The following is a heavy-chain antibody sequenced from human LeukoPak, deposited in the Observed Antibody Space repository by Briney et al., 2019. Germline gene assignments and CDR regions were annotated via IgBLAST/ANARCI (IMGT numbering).Heavy chain of an antibody. CDR2: IYYSGST. Sequence: KPSETLSLTCTGSGVSISSYYWSWIRQPPGKGLEWIGYIYYSGSTNYNPSLKSRVTISVDTSKNQFSLKLSSVTAADTAVYYCARSTALYSSSWYGGVGWFDPWGQGTLVIVSS. J-gene: IGHJ5*02. D-gene: IGHD6-13*01. CDR3: ARSTALYSSSWYGGVGWFDP. V-gene: IGHV4-59*01. CDR1: GVSISSYY.